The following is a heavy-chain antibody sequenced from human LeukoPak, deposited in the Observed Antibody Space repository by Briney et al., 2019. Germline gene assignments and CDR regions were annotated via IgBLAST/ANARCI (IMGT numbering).Heavy chain of an antibody. CDR3: ARVGGCSGITCYGYNWFDT. CDR1: GFTFSSYW. J-gene: IGHJ5*02. D-gene: IGHD3-10*01. V-gene: IGHV3-74*01. CDR2: INSDGSRT. Sequence: PGGSLRLSCVASGFTFSSYWMHWVRHAPGEGLVWVSRINSDGSRTDYADSVKGRFTISRDNAKNTLYLQMSSLRADDTAVYYCARVGGCSGITCYGYNWFDTWGRGTLVTVSS.